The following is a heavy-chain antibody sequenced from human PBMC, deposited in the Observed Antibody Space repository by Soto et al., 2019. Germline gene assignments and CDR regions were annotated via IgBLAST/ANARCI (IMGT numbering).Heavy chain of an antibody. V-gene: IGHV4-30-4*01. CDR1: GGSISSGDYY. Sequence: QVQLQESGPGLVKPSQTLSLTCTVSGGSISSGDYYWSWIRQPPGKGLEWIGYIYYSGSTYYNPSLKSRLTISVDRSKNLFSLKLSSVTAADAAVYYCARGGYCGYDLQREIYYYYGMDVWGLGTTVTVSS. J-gene: IGHJ6*02. D-gene: IGHD5-12*01. CDR2: IYYSGST. CDR3: ARGGYCGYDLQREIYYYYGMDV.